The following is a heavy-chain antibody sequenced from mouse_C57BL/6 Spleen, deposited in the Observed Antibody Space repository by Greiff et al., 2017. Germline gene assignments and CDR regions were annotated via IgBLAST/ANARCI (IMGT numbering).Heavy chain of an antibody. CDR2: IDPNSGGT. Sequence: QVQLQQSGAELVKPGASVKLSCKASGYTFTSYWMHWVKQRPGRGLEWIGRIDPNSGGTKYNEKFKSKATLTVETPSSTVYMQLSSLTSGDTAVYYCALEDYSLYDARDYWGQGTSVTVSS. J-gene: IGHJ4*01. V-gene: IGHV1-72*01. CDR3: ALEDYSLYDARDY. CDR1: GYTFTSYW. D-gene: IGHD1-1*01.